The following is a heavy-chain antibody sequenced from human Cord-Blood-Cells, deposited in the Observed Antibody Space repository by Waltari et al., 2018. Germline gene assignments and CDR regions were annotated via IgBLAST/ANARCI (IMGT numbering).Heavy chain of an antibody. J-gene: IGHJ3*02. CDR3: ATESSYDAFDI. V-gene: IGHV1-24*01. D-gene: IGHD6-19*01. CDR2: FDPEDGET. CDR1: GHTLPELS. Sequence: QVKLVQSGAEVTKPGASAEISCKVHGHTLPELSMHWVRQAPRKGLEWMGVFDPEDGETIYAQKFQGRVTMTEDTSTDTAYMELSSLRSEDTAVYYCATESSYDAFDIWGQGTMVTVSS.